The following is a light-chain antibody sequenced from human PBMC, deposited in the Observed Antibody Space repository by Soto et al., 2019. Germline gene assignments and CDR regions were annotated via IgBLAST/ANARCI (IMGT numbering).Light chain of an antibody. CDR1: SSNIGSNT. Sequence: QSVLTQPPSASGTPGQRVIISCSGSSSNIGSNTVKWYQHLPGTAPKLLIYTNSQRPSGVPDRFSGSKSGTSASLAISGLQSEDEADYYCAAWDDSLNGLVFGTGTKLTVL. J-gene: IGLJ1*01. CDR3: AAWDDSLNGLV. V-gene: IGLV1-44*01. CDR2: TNS.